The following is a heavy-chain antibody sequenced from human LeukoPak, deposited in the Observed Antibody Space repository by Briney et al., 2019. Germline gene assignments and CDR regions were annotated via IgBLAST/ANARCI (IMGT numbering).Heavy chain of an antibody. CDR1: GFTFSSYS. Sequence: GGSLRLSCAASGFTFSSYSMNWVRQAPGKGLEWVSSISSSSSYIYYADSVKGRFTISRDNAKNSLYLQMNSLRAEDTAVYYCARGYCSSTSCRILGYYYGMDVWGQGTTATVSS. CDR3: ARGYCSSTSCRILGYYYGMDV. J-gene: IGHJ6*02. CDR2: ISSSSSYI. V-gene: IGHV3-21*01. D-gene: IGHD2-2*01.